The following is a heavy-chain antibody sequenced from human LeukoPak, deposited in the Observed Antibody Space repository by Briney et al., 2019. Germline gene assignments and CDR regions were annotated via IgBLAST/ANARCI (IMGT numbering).Heavy chain of an antibody. J-gene: IGHJ4*02. Sequence: SVKVSCKASGGTFSSYAISWVRQAPGQGLEWMGGIIPIFGTANYAQKFQGRVTITADESTSTAYMELSSLRSEDTAVYYCARVVLGATTLGGFDYWGQGTLVTVSS. CDR2: IIPIFGTA. CDR1: GGTFSSYA. CDR3: ARVVLGATTLGGFDY. V-gene: IGHV1-69*13. D-gene: IGHD1-26*01.